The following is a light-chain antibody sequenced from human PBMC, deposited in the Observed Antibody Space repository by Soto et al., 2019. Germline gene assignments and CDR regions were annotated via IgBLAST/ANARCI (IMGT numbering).Light chain of an antibody. J-gene: IGKJ2*01. CDR2: GTS. Sequence: EIELTQSPGTLSLSPGERATLSCRASQSVSSTYLAWYQQKRGQAPRLLIHGTSIRATGIPDRFSGSGSGTDFTLTISRLEPEDFAVYYCQQYDNSVYTFGQGTKLEIK. CDR1: QSVSSTY. CDR3: QQYDNSVYT. V-gene: IGKV3-20*01.